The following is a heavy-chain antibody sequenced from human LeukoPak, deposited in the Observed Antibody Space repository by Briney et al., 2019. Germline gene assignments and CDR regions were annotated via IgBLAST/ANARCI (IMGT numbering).Heavy chain of an antibody. D-gene: IGHD3-16*01. CDR2: IQTDGSEK. Sequence: GESLKISCKGSGYSFTSYWISWVRQAPGKGLEWVATIQTDGSEKHYVDSARGRFTISRDNAENSLYLLLNSLRVEDTAEYFCATTFGGGLVQYWGQGALVTVSS. V-gene: IGHV3-7*01. CDR3: ATTFGGGLVQY. J-gene: IGHJ4*02. CDR1: GYSFTSYW.